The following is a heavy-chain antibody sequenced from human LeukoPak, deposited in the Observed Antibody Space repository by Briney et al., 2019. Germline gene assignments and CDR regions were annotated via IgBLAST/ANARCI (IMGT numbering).Heavy chain of an antibody. CDR2: ISANSGHT. CDR1: GYTFRTYG. V-gene: IGHV1-18*01. CDR3: ARMDSNGYNKRYYFDY. Sequence: EASVKVSCRASGYTFRTYGINGVRQAPGQGLEWLGWISANSGHTIYARNFQGRVTLTTHTSTSTAYMELRSLRSDDTAVYYCARMDSNGYNKRYYFDYWGQGTLVTVSS. J-gene: IGHJ4*02. D-gene: IGHD3-22*01.